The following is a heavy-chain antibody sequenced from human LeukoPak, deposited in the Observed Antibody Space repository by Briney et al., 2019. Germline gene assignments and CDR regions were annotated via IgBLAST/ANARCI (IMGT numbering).Heavy chain of an antibody. Sequence: SGGALRLSCAASGFTFDDYGMSWVRPAPGKGLEWVSGINWNGGSTGYAGSVKGRFTISRDNAKNSLYLQMNSLRAEDTALYYCARGTSGSYLGGDYWGQGTLVTVSS. V-gene: IGHV3-20*04. J-gene: IGHJ4*02. CDR3: ARGTSGSYLGGDY. CDR2: INWNGGST. D-gene: IGHD1-26*01. CDR1: GFTFDDYG.